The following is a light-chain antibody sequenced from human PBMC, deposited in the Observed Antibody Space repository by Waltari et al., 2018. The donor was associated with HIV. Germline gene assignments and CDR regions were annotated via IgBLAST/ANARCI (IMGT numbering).Light chain of an antibody. CDR1: QSVRSAS. V-gene: IGKV3-20*01. J-gene: IGKJ4*01. CDR3: QQYAASPLT. CDR2: GAS. Sequence: EIVLTQSPGTLSLSPGERATLPCRASQSVRSASLAWYQQNPGKAPRLLIYGASSRAPGIPDRFSGSGAVTDFILTISRLEPEDCAVYYCQQYAASPLTFGGGTKVEIK.